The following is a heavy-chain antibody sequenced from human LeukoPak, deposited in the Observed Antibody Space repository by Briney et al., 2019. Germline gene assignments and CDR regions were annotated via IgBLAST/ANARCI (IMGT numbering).Heavy chain of an antibody. J-gene: IGHJ6*03. V-gene: IGHV3-21*01. CDR1: GFTFSSYS. CDR2: ISSSSSYI. Sequence: GGSLRLSCAASGFTFSSYSMNWVRQAPGKGLEWVSSISSSSSYIYYADLVKGRFTISRDNAKNSLYLQMNSLRAEDTAVYYCARGGPPYYYYMDVWGKGTTVTVSS. CDR3: ARGGPPYYYYMDV.